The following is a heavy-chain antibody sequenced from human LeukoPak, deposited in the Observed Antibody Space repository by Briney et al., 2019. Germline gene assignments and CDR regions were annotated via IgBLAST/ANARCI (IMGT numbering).Heavy chain of an antibody. V-gene: IGHV3-11*01. CDR1: GFTFSDYY. J-gene: IGHJ5*02. D-gene: IGHD6-13*01. CDR3: ARIIAVSGTDWFDP. Sequence: GGSLRLSCAASGFTFSDYYMSWIRQAPGKGLEWVSYISSSGSSIYYADSVKGRFTISRDNAKYSLYLQMNSLRAEDTAVYYCARIIAVSGTDWFDPWGQGTLVTVSS. CDR2: ISSSGSSI.